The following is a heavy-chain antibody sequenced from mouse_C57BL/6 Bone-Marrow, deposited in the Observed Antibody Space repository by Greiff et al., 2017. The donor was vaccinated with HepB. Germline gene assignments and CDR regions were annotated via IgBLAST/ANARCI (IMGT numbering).Heavy chain of an antibody. CDR2: INPSTGGT. CDR3: ARAPYYGSSYHFDS. Sequence: EVMLVESGPELVKPGASVKISCKASGYSFTGYYMNWVKQSPEKSLEWIGEINPSTGGTTYNQKFKAKATLTVDKSSSTAYMQLKSLTSEDSAVYYCARAPYYGSSYHFDSWGQGTTLTVSS. V-gene: IGHV1-42*01. CDR1: GYSFTGYY. J-gene: IGHJ2*01. D-gene: IGHD1-1*01.